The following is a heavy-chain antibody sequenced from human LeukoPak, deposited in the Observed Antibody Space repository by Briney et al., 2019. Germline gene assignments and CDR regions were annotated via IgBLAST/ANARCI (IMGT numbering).Heavy chain of an antibody. CDR3: ARGRRSGSYAYFDY. CDR1: GFTFSSYA. J-gene: IGHJ4*02. CDR2: ISYDGSNK. Sequence: PGGSLRLSCAASGFTFSSYAVHWVRQAPGKGLEWVAVISYDGSNKYYADSVKGRFTISRDNSKNTLYLQMNSLRAEDTAVYYCARGRRSGSYAYFDYWGQGTLVTVSS. V-gene: IGHV3-30*07. D-gene: IGHD1-26*01.